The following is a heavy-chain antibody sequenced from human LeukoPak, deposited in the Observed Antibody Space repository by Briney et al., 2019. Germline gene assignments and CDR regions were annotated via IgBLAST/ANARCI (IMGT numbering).Heavy chain of an antibody. Sequence: PSETLSLTCAVYGGSFSGYYWTWIRQPPGKGLEWIGEINHSGSTNYNPSLKSRVTISVDTSKNQFSLRLSSVTAADTAVYYCARSSYINRPRSGGSGRIFYYYYGMDVWGQGTTVTVSS. V-gene: IGHV4-34*01. CDR2: INHSGST. CDR3: ARSSYINRPRSGGSGRIFYYYYGMDV. J-gene: IGHJ6*02. D-gene: IGHD3-10*01. CDR1: GGSFSGYY.